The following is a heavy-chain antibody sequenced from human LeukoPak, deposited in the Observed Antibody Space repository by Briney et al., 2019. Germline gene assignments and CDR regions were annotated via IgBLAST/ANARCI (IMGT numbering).Heavy chain of an antibody. CDR1: GGSISSGSYY. V-gene: IGHV4-61*02. Sequence: SETLSLTCTVSGGSISSGSYYWSWIRQPAGKGLEWIGRIYTSGSTNYNPSLKSRVPISVDTSKNQFSLKLSSVTAADTAVYYCARVPLYDFWSGYLPPYYYMDVWGKGTTVTVSS. CDR3: ARVPLYDFWSGYLPPYYYMDV. J-gene: IGHJ6*03. D-gene: IGHD3-3*01. CDR2: IYTSGST.